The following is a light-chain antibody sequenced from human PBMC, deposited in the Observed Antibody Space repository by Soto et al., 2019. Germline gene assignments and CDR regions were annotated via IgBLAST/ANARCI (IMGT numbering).Light chain of an antibody. CDR3: QQRSNLPNT. V-gene: IGKV3-11*01. J-gene: IGKJ2*01. Sequence: EIVLTQSPATLSLSPGERATLSCRASQSVSSYLAWYHQKPGQAPRLLIYDASNRATGIPARFSGSWSGTDFTLTISSLEPEDFAVYYCQQRSNLPNTFGQGTTLEI. CDR1: QSVSSY. CDR2: DAS.